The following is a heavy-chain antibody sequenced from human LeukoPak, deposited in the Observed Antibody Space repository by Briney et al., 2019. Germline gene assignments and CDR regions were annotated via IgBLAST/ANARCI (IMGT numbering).Heavy chain of an antibody. V-gene: IGHV4-34*01. CDR2: INHSGST. CDR3: ASYGSGSYTPGLPYYYYMDV. Sequence: PSETLSLTCAVYGGSFSGYYWSWIRQPPGKGLEWIGEINHSGSTNYNPSLKSRVTISVDTSKNQFSLKLSSVTAADTAVYYCASYGSGSYTPGLPYYYYMDVWGKGTTVTVSS. J-gene: IGHJ6*03. D-gene: IGHD3-10*01. CDR1: GGSFSGYY.